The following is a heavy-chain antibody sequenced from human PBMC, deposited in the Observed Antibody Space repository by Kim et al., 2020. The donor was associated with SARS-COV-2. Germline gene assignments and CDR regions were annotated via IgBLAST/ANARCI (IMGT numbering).Heavy chain of an antibody. CDR3: TRESNDFWRGIDS. D-gene: IGHD3-3*01. J-gene: IGHJ4*02. CDR1: GYTFSNHA. Sequence: ASVKVSCKASGYTFSNHAINWVRQAPGQGLEWMGWINTNTGKSTYAQGFTGRFVFSLDTSVTTTYLQISSLKAADTAIYYCTRESNDFWRGIDSWGQGTLVTVSS. V-gene: IGHV7-4-1*02. CDR2: INTNTGKS.